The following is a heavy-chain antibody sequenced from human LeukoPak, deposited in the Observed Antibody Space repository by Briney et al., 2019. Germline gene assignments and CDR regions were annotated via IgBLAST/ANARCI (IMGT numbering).Heavy chain of an antibody. CDR1: GGSISGYY. CDR2: IYTSDIA. CDR3: ARVARGSLTHLDY. J-gene: IGHJ4*02. Sequence: SETLSLTCTVSGGSISGYYWTWIRQPAGKGLEWIGRIYTSDIANYNPSLKSRVTMSIDTSKNQFSLKLNSVTAADTAVYYCARVARGSLTHLDYWGQGTLVTVSS. V-gene: IGHV4-4*07. D-gene: IGHD1-14*01.